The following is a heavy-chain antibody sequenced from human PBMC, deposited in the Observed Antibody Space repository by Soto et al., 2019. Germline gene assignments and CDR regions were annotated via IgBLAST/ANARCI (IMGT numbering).Heavy chain of an antibody. CDR2: ISWNSGSI. CDR3: AKDWAFRSQQLVYFDY. CDR1: GFTFDDYA. D-gene: IGHD6-13*01. J-gene: IGHJ4*02. V-gene: IGHV3-9*01. Sequence: RRLSCAASGFTFDDYAMHWVRQAPGKGLEWVSGISWNSGSIGYADSVKGRFTISRDNAKNSLYLQMNSLRAEDTALYYCAKDWAFRSQQLVYFDYWGQGTLVTVSS.